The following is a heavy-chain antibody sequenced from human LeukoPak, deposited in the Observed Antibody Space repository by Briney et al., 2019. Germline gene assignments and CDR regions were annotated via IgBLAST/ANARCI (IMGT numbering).Heavy chain of an antibody. J-gene: IGHJ5*02. V-gene: IGHV1-8*01. Sequence: ASVKVSCKASGYTFTSGSTFTSYDINWVRQATGQGLEWMGWMNPNSGNTGYTQKFQGRVTMTRDTSISTAYMELSSLRFEDTAVYYCARSRTTGAGRFWFDPWGQGTLVTVSS. CDR2: MNPNSGNT. D-gene: IGHD1-1*01. CDR1: GYTFTSGSTFTSYD. CDR3: ARSRTTGAGRFWFDP.